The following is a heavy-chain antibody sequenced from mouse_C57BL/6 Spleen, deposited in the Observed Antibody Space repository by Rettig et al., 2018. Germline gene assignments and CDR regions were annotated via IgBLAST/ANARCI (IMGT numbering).Heavy chain of an antibody. Sequence: LVKPSQSLSLTCSVTGYSITSGYYWNWIRQFPGNKLEWMGYISYDGSNNYNPSLKNRISITRDTSKNQFFLKLNSVTTEDTATYYCASYSNYDYWGQGTTLTVS. CDR1: GYSITSGYY. J-gene: IGHJ2*01. D-gene: IGHD2-5*01. V-gene: IGHV3-6*01. CDR2: ISYDGSN. CDR3: ASYSNYDY.